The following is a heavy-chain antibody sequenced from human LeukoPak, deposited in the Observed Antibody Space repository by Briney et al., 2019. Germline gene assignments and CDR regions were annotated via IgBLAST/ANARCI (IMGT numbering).Heavy chain of an antibody. V-gene: IGHV1-18*01. CDR2: ISAYNGNT. D-gene: IGHD6-13*01. CDR1: GYTFTSYG. J-gene: IGHJ6*02. Sequence: ASVKVSCKASGYTFTSYGISWVRQAPGQGLEWMGWISAYNGNTNYAQKLQGRVTMTTDTSTSTAYMELRSLRSDDTAVYYCARRISSSWLDDYYYYYGMDVWGQGTTVTVSS. CDR3: ARRISSSWLDDYYYYYGMDV.